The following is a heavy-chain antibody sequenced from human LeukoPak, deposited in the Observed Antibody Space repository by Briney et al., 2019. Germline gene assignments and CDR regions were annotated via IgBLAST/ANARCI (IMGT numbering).Heavy chain of an antibody. CDR1: GGSISSSSYY. V-gene: IGHV4-39*07. J-gene: IGHJ4*02. Sequence: PSETLSLTCTVSGGSISSSSYYRGWIRQSPGKGLEWIGSIYYSGSTYYNPSLKSRVTISVDTSKNQFSLKLSSVTAADTAVYYCARARLYSSSVYYFDYWGQGTLVTVSS. D-gene: IGHD6-6*01. CDR2: IYYSGST. CDR3: ARARLYSSSVYYFDY.